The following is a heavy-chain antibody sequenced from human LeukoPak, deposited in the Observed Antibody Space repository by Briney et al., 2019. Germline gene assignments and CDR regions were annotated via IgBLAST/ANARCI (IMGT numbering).Heavy chain of an antibody. J-gene: IGHJ6*03. V-gene: IGHV4-59*08. CDR2: IYSSGTT. CDR3: ARRGTPYYYYYMDV. Sequence: SETLSLTCTVSGGSMNIYYGRWIRQPRGEGLEVIGYIYSSGTTDYNPSPKSRVVISIDPSGSQFSLKMTSVAAADTAVYYCARRGTPYYYYYMDVWGKGTTVTVSS. CDR1: GGSMNIYY. D-gene: IGHD3-16*01.